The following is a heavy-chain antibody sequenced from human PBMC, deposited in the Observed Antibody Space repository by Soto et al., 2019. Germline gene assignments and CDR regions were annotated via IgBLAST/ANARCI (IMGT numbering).Heavy chain of an antibody. D-gene: IGHD2-2*01. CDR3: ARVDYCSSTSCSRDNWFDP. CDR2: IIPIFATT. CDR1: GGTFSSYG. V-gene: IGHV1-69*13. Sequence: SVKVSCKASGGTFSSYGISWVRQAPGQGLEWVGGIIPIFATTKYAQRFQDRVTITADESTSTAYMALSSLTSEDTAVYYCARVDYCSSTSCSRDNWFDPWGQGTLVTVSS. J-gene: IGHJ5*02.